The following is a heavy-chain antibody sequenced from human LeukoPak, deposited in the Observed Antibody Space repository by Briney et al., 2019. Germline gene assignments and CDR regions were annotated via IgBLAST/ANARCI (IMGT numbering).Heavy chain of an antibody. D-gene: IGHD2-2*02. V-gene: IGHV1-69*05. CDR2: IIPIFGTA. CDR3: ASRLGYCSSTSCYTEFDY. Sequence: ASVKVSCKASGGTFTSYAISWVRQAPGQGLEWMGGIIPIFGTANYAQKFQGRVTITTDESTSTAYMELSSLSSEDTAVYYCASRLGYCSSTSCYTEFDYWGQGTLVTVSS. J-gene: IGHJ4*02. CDR1: GGTFTSYA.